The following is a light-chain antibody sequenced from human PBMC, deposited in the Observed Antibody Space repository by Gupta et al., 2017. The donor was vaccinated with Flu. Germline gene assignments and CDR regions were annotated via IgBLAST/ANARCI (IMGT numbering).Light chain of an antibody. J-gene: IGLJ2*01. Sequence: SSDLTQPPSVSVSPGQTASITYSGDSSEDKYTFWYHPKPGQSPVLVVYKDSKRASGVPGRFSCSNSGTTATLTISGTQDMDEDDYYCQAWDSSRGVFGGGTKLTVL. CDR3: QAWDSSRGV. CDR2: KDS. CDR1: SSEDKY. V-gene: IGLV3-1*01.